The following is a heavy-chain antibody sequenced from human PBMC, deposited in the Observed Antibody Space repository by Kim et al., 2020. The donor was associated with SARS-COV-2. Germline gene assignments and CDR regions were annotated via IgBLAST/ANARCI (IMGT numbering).Heavy chain of an antibody. CDR3: ARILFGYGEEEYGWFDP. CDR1: GYTFTGYY. D-gene: IGHD4-17*01. J-gene: IGHJ5*02. V-gene: IGHV1-2*06. CDR2: INPNSGGT. Sequence: ASVKVSCKASGYTFTGYYLHWVRQAPGQGLEWMGRINPNSGGTNYAQNFQGRVTMTRDTSISTAYMELSRLRFDDTAVYYCARILFGYGEEEYGWFDPWGQGTLVTVSS.